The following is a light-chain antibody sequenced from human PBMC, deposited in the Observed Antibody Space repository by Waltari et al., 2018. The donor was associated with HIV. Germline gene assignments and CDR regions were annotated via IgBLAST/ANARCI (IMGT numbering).Light chain of an antibody. J-gene: IGKJ1*01. CDR3: QHNYSPPPT. Sequence: DIQMTQSPSSLSASVGDRVTITCRASQNIKNYLSWYQQKPGKAPKLLIYNVASLQSGVSSRFSGSGCGTDFTLAIDSLQPEDLATYYCQHNYSPPPTFGQGTKVEIK. V-gene: IGKV1-39*01. CDR1: QNIKNY. CDR2: NVA.